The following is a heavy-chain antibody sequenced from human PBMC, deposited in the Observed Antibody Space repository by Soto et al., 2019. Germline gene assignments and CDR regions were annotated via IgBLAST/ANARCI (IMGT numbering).Heavy chain of an antibody. Sequence: EVQLVESGGGLVQPGRSLRLSCAASGFTFDDYAMHWVRQAPGKGLEWVSGISWNSGSIGYADSVKGRFTISRDNAKNSLYLQLIRLRAEDTALYYCAKYVAAIHGYYYYGIDVWGQGTTVTVSS. CDR2: ISWNSGSI. CDR1: GFTFDDYA. V-gene: IGHV3-9*01. D-gene: IGHD5-18*01. J-gene: IGHJ6*02. CDR3: AKYVAAIHGYYYYGIDV.